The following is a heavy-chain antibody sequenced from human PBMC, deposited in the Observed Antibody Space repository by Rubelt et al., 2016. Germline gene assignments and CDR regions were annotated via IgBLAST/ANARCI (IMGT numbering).Heavy chain of an antibody. Sequence: GKGLEWVSSISSSSSYIYYADSVKGRFTISRDNAKNSLYLQMNSLRAEDTAVYYCARERYSSSPDYWGQGTLVTVSS. CDR3: ARERYSSSPDY. CDR2: ISSSSSYI. J-gene: IGHJ4*02. V-gene: IGHV3-21*01. D-gene: IGHD6-6*01.